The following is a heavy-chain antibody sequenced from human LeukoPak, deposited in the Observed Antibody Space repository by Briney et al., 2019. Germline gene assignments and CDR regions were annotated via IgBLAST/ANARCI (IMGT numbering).Heavy chain of an antibody. Sequence: GGSLRLSCEASGFTFGGSAMSWVRQAPGKGLEWVSTIGGGGENTYYADSAKGRFTNSRDNSKNTVYLQMNSLRAEDTAVYYCAKVLSGSQDYWGQGTLVTVSS. CDR2: IGGGGENT. CDR3: AKVLSGSQDY. CDR1: GFTFGGSA. V-gene: IGHV3-23*01. D-gene: IGHD1-26*01. J-gene: IGHJ4*02.